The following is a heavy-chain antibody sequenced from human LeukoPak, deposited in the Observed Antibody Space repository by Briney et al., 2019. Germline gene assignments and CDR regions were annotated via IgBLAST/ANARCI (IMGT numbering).Heavy chain of an antibody. J-gene: IGHJ3*02. Sequence: SETLSLTCTVSGGSVRSDIYYWSWIRQPPGKGVEWIGYIYYSGSTNYNPSLKSRVTTSVDMSKNQFSLKLRSVTAADTAVYYCARSRSGYSYDHAAFEIWGQGTMVTVSS. CDR1: GGSVRSDIYY. V-gene: IGHV4-61*01. D-gene: IGHD5-18*01. CDR3: ARSRSGYSYDHAAFEI. CDR2: IYYSGST.